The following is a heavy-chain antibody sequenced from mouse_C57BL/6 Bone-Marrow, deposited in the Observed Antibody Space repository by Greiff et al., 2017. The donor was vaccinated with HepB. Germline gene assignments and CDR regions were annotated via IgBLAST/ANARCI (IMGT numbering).Heavy chain of an antibody. V-gene: IGHV1-72*01. D-gene: IGHD1-1*01. J-gene: IGHJ1*03. CDR1: GYTFTSYW. Sequence: VQLQQPGAELVKPGASVKLSCKASGYTFTSYWMHWVKQRPGRGLEWIGRIDPNSGGTTYNEKFKSKATLTVDKPSSTAYMQLSSLTSEDYAFYYCARSGVYYGSSHWYFDVWGTGTTVTVSS. CDR3: ARSGVYYGSSHWYFDV. CDR2: IDPNSGGT.